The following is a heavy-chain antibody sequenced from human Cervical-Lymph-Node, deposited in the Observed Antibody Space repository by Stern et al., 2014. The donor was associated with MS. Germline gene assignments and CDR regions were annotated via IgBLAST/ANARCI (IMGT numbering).Heavy chain of an antibody. CDR2: ISRRETDI. D-gene: IGHD2-2*01. J-gene: IGHJ6*02. CDR1: GFTFTDYT. CDR3: ARAEDGVEVPTANRGRFYYYYDMDV. V-gene: IGHV3-21*01. Sequence: EVQLVESEGGLVKPGGSLRLSCAASGFTFTDYTMHWVRQAPGKGLEWVSAISRRETDIYYADSVKGRFTSSRDNAKNSLYLQVNSLRVEDTAVYYCARAEDGVEVPTANRGRFYYYYDMDVWGQGTTVTVSS.